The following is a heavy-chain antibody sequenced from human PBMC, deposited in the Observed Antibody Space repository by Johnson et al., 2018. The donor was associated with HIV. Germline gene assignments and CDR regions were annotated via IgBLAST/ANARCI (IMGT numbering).Heavy chain of an antibody. Sequence: QVQLVESGGGVVQPGGSLRLSCAASGFTFSSYAMHWVRQATGKGLEWVAVISYDGSNKYYADSVKGRFTISRDNSKNTLYLQMNSLRAEDTAVYYCAKAYSSSWDPVGMDEAFEIGGQGTMVTVAS. V-gene: IGHV3-30-3*02. CDR2: ISYDGSNK. CDR3: AKAYSSSWDPVGMDEAFEI. D-gene: IGHD6-13*01. J-gene: IGHJ3*02. CDR1: GFTFSSYA.